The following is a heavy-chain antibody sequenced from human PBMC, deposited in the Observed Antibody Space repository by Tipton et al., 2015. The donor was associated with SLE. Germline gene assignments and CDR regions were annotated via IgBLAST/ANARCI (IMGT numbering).Heavy chain of an antibody. V-gene: IGHV4-59*01. CDR3: AKESSGSYSGLDD. D-gene: IGHD1-26*01. CDR2: IYYSGST. CDR1: GGSISSYY. Sequence: TLSLTCTVSGGSISSYYWSWIRQPPGKGLEWIGYIYYSGSTNYNPSLKSRVTISVDTSKNQFSLKLSSVTAADTAVYYCAKESSGSYSGLDDWGQGTLVTVSS. J-gene: IGHJ4*02.